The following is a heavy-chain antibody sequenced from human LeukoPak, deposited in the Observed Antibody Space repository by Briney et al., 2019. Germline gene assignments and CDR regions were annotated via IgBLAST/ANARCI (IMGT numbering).Heavy chain of an antibody. D-gene: IGHD1-26*01. CDR3: AKDRTVGASYWYFDL. CDR2: ISYDGSNK. J-gene: IGHJ2*01. V-gene: IGHV3-30-3*01. CDR1: GFTFSSYA. Sequence: GGSLRLSCAASGFTFSSYAMHWVRQAPGKGLEWVAVISYDGSNKYYADSVKGRFTISRDSSKNTLSLHMNTLRAEDTAIYYCAKDRTVGASYWYFDLWGRGTLVTVSS.